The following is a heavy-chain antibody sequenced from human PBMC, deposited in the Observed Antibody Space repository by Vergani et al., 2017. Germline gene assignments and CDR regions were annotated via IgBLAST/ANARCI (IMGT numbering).Heavy chain of an antibody. D-gene: IGHD2-21*02. CDR3: ARVGQDVVTAIYYYGMDV. CDR1: GFTVSSNY. V-gene: IGHV3-66*01. CDR2: IYSGGST. Sequence: EVQLVESGGGLVQPGGSLRLSCAASGFTVSSNYMSWVRQAPGKGLEWVSVIYSGGSTYYADSVKGRFTISRDNSKNTLYLQMNSLRAEDTAVYYCARVGQDVVTAIYYYGMDVWGQGTTVTVSS. J-gene: IGHJ6*02.